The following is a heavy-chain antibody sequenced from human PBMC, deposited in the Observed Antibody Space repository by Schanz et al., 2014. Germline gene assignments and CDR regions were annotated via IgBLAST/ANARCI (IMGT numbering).Heavy chain of an antibody. CDR1: GFTFSTSA. CDR2: ILGLASTT. CDR3: TIHVRLDLRGNCFQP. J-gene: IGHJ5*02. D-gene: IGHD1-7*01. V-gene: IGHV3-23*01. Sequence: ASGFTFSTSAMSWVRQVPGKGLEWVSAILGLASTTYYADSVKGRFTSSRDNSKNLLYLQMKSLRAQDTSVYHSTIHVRLDLRGNCFQPWDQGTRVNVSS.